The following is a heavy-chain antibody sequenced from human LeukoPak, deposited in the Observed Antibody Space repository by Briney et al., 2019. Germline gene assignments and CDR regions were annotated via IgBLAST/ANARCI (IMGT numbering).Heavy chain of an antibody. J-gene: IGHJ5*02. CDR2: MNPNSGNT. D-gene: IGHD6-13*01. V-gene: IGHV1-8*01. Sequence: ASVKVSCKASGYTFTSYDINWVRQATGQGLEWMGWMNPNSGNTGYAQKFQGRVTMTRNTSISTAYMELSSLRSEDTAVYYCARGLRYSSSWYEGGPLWWFDPWGQGTLVTLSS. CDR3: ARGLRYSSSWYEGGPLWWFDP. CDR1: GYTFTSYD.